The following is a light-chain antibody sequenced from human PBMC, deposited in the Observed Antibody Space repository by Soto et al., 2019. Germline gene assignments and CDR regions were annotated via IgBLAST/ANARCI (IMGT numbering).Light chain of an antibody. CDR1: QSVSSSY. Sequence: EIVLTQSPGTLSLSPGERATLSCRASQSVSSSYLAWYQQKPGQAPRLLIYGASSRATGIPDRFSGSGSGTDFTLTISRREPEDFAVYYCQQYGSSLLFTFGPGTKVDI. V-gene: IGKV3-20*01. J-gene: IGKJ3*01. CDR2: GAS. CDR3: QQYGSSLLFT.